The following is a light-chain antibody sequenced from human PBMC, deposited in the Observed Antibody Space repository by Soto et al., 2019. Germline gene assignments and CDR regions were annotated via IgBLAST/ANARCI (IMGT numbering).Light chain of an antibody. V-gene: IGLV2-14*03. CDR3: SSYTSSSTVV. CDR2: DVS. J-gene: IGLJ2*01. CDR1: SSDVGAYNY. Sequence: QSVLTQPASVSGSPGQSITISCTGTSSDVGAYNYVSWYQHHPGKAPKLLIYDVSHRPSGVSNRFSGSKSGNTVSLTISGLQAEDEADYYCSSYTSSSTVVFGGGTQLTVL.